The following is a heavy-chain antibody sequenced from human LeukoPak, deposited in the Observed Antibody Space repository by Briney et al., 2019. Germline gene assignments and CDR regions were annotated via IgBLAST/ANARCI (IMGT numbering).Heavy chain of an antibody. J-gene: IGHJ5*02. CDR2: ISYDGSNK. Sequence: GGSLRLSCAAPGFTFSSYGMHWVRQAPGKGLEWVAVISYDGSNKYYADSVKGRFTISRDNSKNTLYLQMNSLRAEDTAVYYCAKSGGSCGLDPWGQGTLVTVSS. D-gene: IGHD2-15*01. V-gene: IGHV3-30*18. CDR1: GFTFSSYG. CDR3: AKSGGSCGLDP.